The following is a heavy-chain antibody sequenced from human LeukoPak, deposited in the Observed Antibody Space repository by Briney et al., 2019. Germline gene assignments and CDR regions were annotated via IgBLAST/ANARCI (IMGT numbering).Heavy chain of an antibody. V-gene: IGHV3-23*01. Sequence: GGSLRLSCAASGFTFSNYAMTWVRQAPGKGLEWISAINDRGGDTYYADSVKGRFTISRGNSKNTLYLQMNSLRAEDTAVYYCAKGLRGNYDYWGQGTLVTVSS. CDR1: GFTFSNYA. J-gene: IGHJ4*02. CDR3: AKGLRGNYDY. D-gene: IGHD1-26*01. CDR2: INDRGGDT.